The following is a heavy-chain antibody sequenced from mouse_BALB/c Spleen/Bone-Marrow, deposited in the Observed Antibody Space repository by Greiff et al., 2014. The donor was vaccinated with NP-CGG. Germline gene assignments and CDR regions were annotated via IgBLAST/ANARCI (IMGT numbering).Heavy chain of an antibody. D-gene: IGHD2-3*01. J-gene: IGHJ2*01. CDR3: ARWRYFFDY. Sequence: QVQLKQSGAELARPGASVKLSCKASGYTFTSYWVQWVKQKPGQGLEWIGAIYPGDGDTRYTQKFTGKATLTADKYSSTAYMQLSSLASEDSAVYYCARWRYFFDYWGQGTTLTVSS. CDR1: GYTFTSYW. V-gene: IGHV1-87*01. CDR2: IYPGDGDT.